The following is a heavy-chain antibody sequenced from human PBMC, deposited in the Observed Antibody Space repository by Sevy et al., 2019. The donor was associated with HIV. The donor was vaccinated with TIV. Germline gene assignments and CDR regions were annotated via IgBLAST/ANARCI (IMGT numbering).Heavy chain of an antibody. Sequence: GGCLRLSCAASGFTLTSYTMNWVRQAPGKGLERVASISATGGSTYYADSVKGRFTISRDVSKGRLYLQMNSLTAEDTTILYCAKTLQKLPFHPHYFDYWGQGTLVTVSS. V-gene: IGHV3-23*01. CDR2: ISATGGST. J-gene: IGHJ4*02. CDR1: GFTLTSYT. CDR3: AKTLQKLPFHPHYFDY. D-gene: IGHD2-21*02.